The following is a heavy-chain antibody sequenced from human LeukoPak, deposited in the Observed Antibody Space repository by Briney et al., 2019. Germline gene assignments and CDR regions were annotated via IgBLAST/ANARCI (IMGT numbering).Heavy chain of an antibody. CDR1: GGSFSGYY. CDR2: INHSGST. J-gene: IGHJ5*02. D-gene: IGHD2-15*01. CDR3: ARVLSCSGGSCYFFGWFDP. V-gene: IGHV4-34*01. Sequence: SETLSLTCAVYGGSFSGYYWSWIRQPPGKGLEWIGEINHSGSTNYNPSLKSRVTISVDTSKNQFSLKLSSVTAADTAVYYCARVLSCSGGSCYFFGWFDPWGQGTLVTVSS.